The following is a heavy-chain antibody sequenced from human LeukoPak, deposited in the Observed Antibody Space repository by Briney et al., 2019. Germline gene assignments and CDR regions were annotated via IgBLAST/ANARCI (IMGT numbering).Heavy chain of an antibody. J-gene: IGHJ4*02. V-gene: IGHV4-34*01. Sequence: SETLSLTCAVYGGSFSGYYWSWTRQPPGKGLEWIGEINHSGSTNYNPSLKSRVTISVDTSKNQFSLKLSSVTAADTAVYYCARGAGIVGATIDYWGQGTLVTVSS. D-gene: IGHD1-26*01. CDR2: INHSGST. CDR3: ARGAGIVGATIDY. CDR1: GGSFSGYY.